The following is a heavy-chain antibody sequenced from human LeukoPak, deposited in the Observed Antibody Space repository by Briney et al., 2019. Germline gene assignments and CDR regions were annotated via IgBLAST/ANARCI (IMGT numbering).Heavy chain of an antibody. D-gene: IGHD1-1*01. CDR2: INHSGSA. CDR1: GGSFSGYY. V-gene: IGHV4-34*01. J-gene: IGHJ5*02. CDR3: ARGVGWKKSFDP. Sequence: SETLSLTCAVYGGSFSGYYWSWIRQPPGKGLEWIGEINHSGSANYNPSLKSRVTISVDTSKNQFSLKLSSVAAADTAVYYCARGVGWKKSFDPWGQGTLVTVSS.